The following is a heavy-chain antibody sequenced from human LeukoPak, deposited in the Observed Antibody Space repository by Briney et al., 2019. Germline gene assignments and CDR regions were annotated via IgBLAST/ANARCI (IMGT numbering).Heavy chain of an antibody. CDR3: ARDSDYYDSSGYLSYFDY. J-gene: IGHJ4*02. V-gene: IGHV3-21*01. CDR2: ISSSSSYI. Sequence: NTGGSLRLSCAASGLTFSSYSMNWVRQAPGKGLEWVSSISSSSSYIYYADSVKGRFTISRDNAKNSLYLQMNSLRAEDTAVYYCARDSDYYDSSGYLSYFDYWGQGTLVTVSS. D-gene: IGHD3-22*01. CDR1: GLTFSSYS.